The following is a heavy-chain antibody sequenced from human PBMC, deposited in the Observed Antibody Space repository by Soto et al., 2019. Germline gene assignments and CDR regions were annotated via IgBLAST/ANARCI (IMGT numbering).Heavy chain of an antibody. V-gene: IGHV3-30*03. CDR3: AIYSSGWYPLDY. D-gene: IGHD6-19*01. CDR2: ISYDGSNK. Sequence: PGGSLRLSCAASGFTFSNYAIHWVRQAPGKGLEWVSVISYDGSNKYYADSVKGRFTISRDNSKNTLYLQMNSLRAEDTAVYYCAIYSSGWYPLDYWGQGTLVTVS. CDR1: GFTFSNYA. J-gene: IGHJ4*02.